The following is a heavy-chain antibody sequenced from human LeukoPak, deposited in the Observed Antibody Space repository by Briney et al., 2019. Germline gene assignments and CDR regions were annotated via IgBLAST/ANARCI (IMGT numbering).Heavy chain of an antibody. V-gene: IGHV1-18*01. CDR3: AGTSPDYYYMDV. CDR1: GYTFTSYG. J-gene: IGHJ6*03. Sequence: ASVKVSYKASGYTFTSYGISWVRQAPGQGLEWMGWISAYNGNTNYAQKLQGRVTMTTDTSTSTAYMELRSLRSDDTAVYYCAGTSPDYYYMDVWGKGTTVTVSS. CDR2: ISAYNGNT.